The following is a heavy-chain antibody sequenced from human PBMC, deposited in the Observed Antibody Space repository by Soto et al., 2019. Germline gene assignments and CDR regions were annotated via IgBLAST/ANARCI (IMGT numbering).Heavy chain of an antibody. CDR1: GYTLTELS. V-gene: IGHV1-24*01. Sequence: GASVKVSCKVSGYTLTELSRHWVRQAPGKGLEWMGGFDPEDGETIYAQKFQGRVTMTEDTSTDTAYMELSSLRSEDTAVYYCATEMPVVATSGMDVWGQGTTVTVSS. D-gene: IGHD5-12*01. CDR3: ATEMPVVATSGMDV. J-gene: IGHJ6*02. CDR2: FDPEDGET.